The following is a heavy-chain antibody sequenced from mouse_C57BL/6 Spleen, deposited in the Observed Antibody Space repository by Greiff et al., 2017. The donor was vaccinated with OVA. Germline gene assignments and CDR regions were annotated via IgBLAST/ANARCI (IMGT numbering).Heavy chain of an antibody. J-gene: IGHJ1*03. CDR3: ARHNYGSSYVGWYFDV. CDR1: GFTFSSYT. V-gene: IGHV5-9*01. D-gene: IGHD1-1*01. CDR2: ISGGGGNT. Sequence: EVQLVESGGGLVKPGGSLKLSCAASGFTFSSYTMSWVRQTPEKRLEWVATISGGGGNTYYPDSVKGRFTISRDNAKNTLYLQMSSLRSEDTALYYCARHNYGSSYVGWYFDVWGTGTTVTVSS.